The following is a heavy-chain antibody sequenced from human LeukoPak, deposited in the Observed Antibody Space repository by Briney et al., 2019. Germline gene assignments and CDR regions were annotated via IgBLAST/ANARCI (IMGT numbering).Heavy chain of an antibody. J-gene: IGHJ4*02. CDR1: GGSISSSSYY. V-gene: IGHV4-39*07. D-gene: IGHD6-19*01. CDR2: IYYSGST. Sequence: SETLSLTCTVSGGSISSSSYYWGWIRQPPGKGLEWIGSIYYSGSTYYNPSPKSRVTISVDTSKNQFSLKLSSVTAADTAVYYCARASQWLVSYRFDYWGQGTLVTVSS. CDR3: ARASQWLVSYRFDY.